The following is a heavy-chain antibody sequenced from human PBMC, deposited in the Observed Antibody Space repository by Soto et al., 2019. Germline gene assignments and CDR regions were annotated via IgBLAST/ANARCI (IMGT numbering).Heavy chain of an antibody. Sequence: GSLRLSCAASGFTFSSYAMSWVRQAPGKGLEWVSAISGSGGSTYYADSVKGRFTISRDNAKNTLYLQMNSLRDEDTAVYYCARVSTSEYYYDSSGYSPRPTYWGQGTLVTVSS. V-gene: IGHV3-23*01. D-gene: IGHD3-22*01. CDR1: GFTFSSYA. J-gene: IGHJ4*02. CDR3: ARVSTSEYYYDSSGYSPRPTY. CDR2: ISGSGGST.